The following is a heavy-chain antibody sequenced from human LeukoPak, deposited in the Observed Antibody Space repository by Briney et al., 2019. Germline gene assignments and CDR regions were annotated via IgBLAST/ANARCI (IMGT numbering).Heavy chain of an antibody. J-gene: IGHJ4*02. CDR3: ASSLGYSYEI. D-gene: IGHD5-18*01. V-gene: IGHV3-53*01. CDR1: GFTVSSNY. CDR2: IYSGGST. Sequence: TGGSLRLSCAASGFTVSSNYMSWVRQAPGKGLEWVSVIYSGGSTYYADSVKGRFTISRGNSKNTLYLQMNSLRAEDTAVYYCASSLGYSYEIWGQGTLVTASS.